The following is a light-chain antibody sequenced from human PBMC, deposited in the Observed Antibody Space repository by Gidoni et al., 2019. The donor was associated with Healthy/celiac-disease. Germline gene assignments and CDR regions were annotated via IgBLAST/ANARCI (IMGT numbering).Light chain of an antibody. J-gene: IGLJ1*01. Sequence: QSALTQPRPVSGSPGQSVTTSCTGTSSDVGGYNYVSWYQQHPGKAPKLMIYDVSKRPSGVPDRFSGSKSGNTASLAISGLQAEDEADYYCCSYAGSYTFVYVFGTGTKVTVL. CDR1: SSDVGGYNY. CDR2: DVS. V-gene: IGLV2-11*01. CDR3: CSYAGSYTFVYV.